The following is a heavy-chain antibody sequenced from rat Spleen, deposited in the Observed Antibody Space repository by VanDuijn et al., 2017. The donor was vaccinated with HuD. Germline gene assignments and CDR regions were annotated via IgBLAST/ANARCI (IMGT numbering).Heavy chain of an antibody. CDR1: GFNFNDYW. Sequence: EVKLVESGGGLVQPGRSLKLSCAASGFNFNDYWMGWVRQAPTKGLEWVASISPDGDSTYYRDSVKDRFTISRDNAKSTLYLQMDSLRSEDTATYYCARADIASISTDGIWGQGVMVTVSS. D-gene: IGHD1-2*01. CDR3: ARADIASISTDGI. J-gene: IGHJ2*01. CDR2: ISPDGDST. V-gene: IGHV5-19*01.